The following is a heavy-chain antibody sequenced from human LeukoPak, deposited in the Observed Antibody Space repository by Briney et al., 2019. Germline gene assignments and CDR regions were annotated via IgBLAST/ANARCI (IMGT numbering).Heavy chain of an antibody. V-gene: IGHV3-20*01. J-gene: IGHJ3*02. CDR2: INWNGGST. CDR3: ARAMEWVLLSTGAFDI. Sequence: PGGSLRLSCAASGFTFDDYGMSWVRQAPGKGLEWVSGINWNGGSTGYADSVKGRFTISRDNAKNSLYLQMNSLRAEDTALYHCARAMEWVLLSTGAFDIWGQGTMVTVSS. D-gene: IGHD1-26*01. CDR1: GFTFDDYG.